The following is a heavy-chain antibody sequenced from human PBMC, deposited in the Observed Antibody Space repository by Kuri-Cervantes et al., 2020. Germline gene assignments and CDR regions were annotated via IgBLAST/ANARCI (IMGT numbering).Heavy chain of an antibody. V-gene: IGHV3-30*01. CDR2: ISSDGENT. CDR3: ARDLRGAASGRGTYFDH. J-gene: IGHJ4*02. D-gene: IGHD1-1*01. CDR1: GFTFSSYA. Sequence: LSLTCAASGFTFSSYAMHWVRQAPGKGLEWVAVISSDGENTYYADSVKGRFTISRDNSKNTLYLQLNSLRTDDTALFYCARDLRGAASGRGTYFDHWGRGALVTVSS.